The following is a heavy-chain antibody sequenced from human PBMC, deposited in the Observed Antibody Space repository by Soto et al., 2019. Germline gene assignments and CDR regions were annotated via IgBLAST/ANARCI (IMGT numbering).Heavy chain of an antibody. Sequence: QVRLVQSGTEVQKPGSSVNVSCQASGDTFSKYAISWVRQAPGQGLEWMGGIIPIFGGPNHAQKFQGRVTITADQSTTTVYMELSRLTSEDTAVYYCAGSPAWSYALNEAVISTFGFYWGQGTLVTVSS. V-gene: IGHV1-69*01. D-gene: IGHD3-10*01. CDR1: GDTFSKYA. J-gene: IGHJ4*02. CDR2: IIPIFGGP. CDR3: AGSPAWSYALNEAVISTFGFY.